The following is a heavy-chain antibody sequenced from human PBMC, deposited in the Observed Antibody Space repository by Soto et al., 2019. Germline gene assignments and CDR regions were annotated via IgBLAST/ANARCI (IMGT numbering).Heavy chain of an antibody. Sequence: EVQLLESGGGLVQPGGSLRLSCAASGFTFSSYAMSWVRQAPGKGLEWVSAISGSGGSTYYADSVKGRFTISRDNSKNTLYLQMNSLSAEDTAVYYCTSGSHYYFDYWGQGTLVTVSS. CDR1: GFTFSSYA. J-gene: IGHJ4*02. D-gene: IGHD3-10*01. CDR3: TSGSHYYFDY. V-gene: IGHV3-23*01. CDR2: ISGSGGST.